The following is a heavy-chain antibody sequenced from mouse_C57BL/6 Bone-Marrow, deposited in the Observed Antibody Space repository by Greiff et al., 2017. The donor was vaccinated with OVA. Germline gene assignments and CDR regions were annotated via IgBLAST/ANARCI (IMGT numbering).Heavy chain of an antibody. J-gene: IGHJ1*03. D-gene: IGHD2-5*01. Sequence: EVQLQQSGPELVKPGASVKISCKASGYTFTDYYMNWVKQSHGKSLEWIGDINPNNGGTSYNQKFKGKATLTVDKSSSTAYMELRSLTSEDSAVYYCARTSNYDWYFDVWGTGTTVTVSS. V-gene: IGHV1-26*01. CDR2: INPNNGGT. CDR3: ARTSNYDWYFDV. CDR1: GYTFTDYY.